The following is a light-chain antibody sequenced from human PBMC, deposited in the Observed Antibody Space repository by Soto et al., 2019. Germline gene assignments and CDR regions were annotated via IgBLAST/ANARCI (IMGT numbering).Light chain of an antibody. Sequence: EIVMTQSPATLSVSPGERATLSCRASQSISSSYLAWYQQKPGQAPRLLIYGASTRATGIPASFSGSGSGTEFTLTISSLQSEDVAVYYCQQYSNWPPWTFGQGTKVDI. CDR1: QSISSSY. V-gene: IGKV3-15*01. J-gene: IGKJ1*01. CDR2: GAS. CDR3: QQYSNWPPWT.